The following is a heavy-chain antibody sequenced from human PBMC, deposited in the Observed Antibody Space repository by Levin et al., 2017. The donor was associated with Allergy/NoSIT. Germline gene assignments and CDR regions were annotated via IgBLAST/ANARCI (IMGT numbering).Heavy chain of an antibody. Sequence: PGGSLRLSCAASGFTFSSYSMNWVRQAPGKGLEWVSSISSSSSYIYYADSVKGRFTISRDNAKNSLYLQMNSLRAEDTAVYYCARDSTPKGYCSGGSCYSVFAEITDDAFDIWGQGTMVTVSS. CDR3: ARDSTPKGYCSGGSCYSVFAEITDDAFDI. D-gene: IGHD2-15*01. CDR1: GFTFSSYS. V-gene: IGHV3-21*01. J-gene: IGHJ3*02. CDR2: ISSSSSYI.